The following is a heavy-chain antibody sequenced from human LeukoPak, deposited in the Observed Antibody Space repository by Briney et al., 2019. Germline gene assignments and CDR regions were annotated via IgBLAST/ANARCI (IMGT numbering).Heavy chain of an antibody. Sequence: GGSLRLSCAASGFTFSSYDMHWVRQATGKGLEWVSAIGTAGDTYYPGSVKGRFTISRENAKNSLYLQMNSLRAGDTAVYYCARTRFGEAFDYWGQGTLVTVSS. D-gene: IGHD3-10*01. CDR1: GFTFSSYD. CDR3: ARTRFGEAFDY. CDR2: IGTAGDT. V-gene: IGHV3-13*01. J-gene: IGHJ4*02.